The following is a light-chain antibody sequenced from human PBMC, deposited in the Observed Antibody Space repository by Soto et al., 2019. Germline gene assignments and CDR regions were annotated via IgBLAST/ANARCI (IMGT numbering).Light chain of an antibody. CDR2: KAS. V-gene: IGKV1-5*03. CDR3: QQYNGSPLT. CDR1: QTVYSW. J-gene: IGKJ5*01. Sequence: DIHMTQSPSTLSASVGDRVTIACRASQTVYSWLAWYQQKPGKAPKLLIYKASTLESGVPSRFSGSGSGTEFSLTIRSLQPGDSATYYCQQYNGSPLTFGQGTRLEIK.